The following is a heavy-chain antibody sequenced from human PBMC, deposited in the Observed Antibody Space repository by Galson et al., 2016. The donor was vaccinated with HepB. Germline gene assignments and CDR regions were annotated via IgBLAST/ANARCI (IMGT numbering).Heavy chain of an antibody. CDR1: GFTFSSYA. Sequence: SLRLSCAASGFTFSSYAMGWVRQAPGKGLEWVSAITGSGEYTDYADSVKGRFTISRDNSKNILYLQMKSLSAEDTGVYYCAKRSRTSYGYFDGWGQGTLVTVSS. V-gene: IGHV3-23*01. CDR3: AKRSRTSYGYFDG. CDR2: ITGSGEYT. D-gene: IGHD3-9*01. J-gene: IGHJ4*02.